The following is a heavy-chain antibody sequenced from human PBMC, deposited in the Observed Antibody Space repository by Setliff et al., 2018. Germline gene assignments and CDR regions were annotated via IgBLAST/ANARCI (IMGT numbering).Heavy chain of an antibody. CDR2: ISASSSTV. CDR3: ATAPDIAVAGLPGY. CDR1: GGSIRSGSYY. V-gene: IGHV3-48*04. J-gene: IGHJ4*02. D-gene: IGHD6-19*01. Sequence: ETLSLTCTVSGGSIRSGSYYWNWVRQAPGKGLEWISYISASSSTVYYAASVKGRFTISRDNAKNSLYVQMNSLRAEDTAVYYCATAPDIAVAGLPGYWGQGTLVTVSS.